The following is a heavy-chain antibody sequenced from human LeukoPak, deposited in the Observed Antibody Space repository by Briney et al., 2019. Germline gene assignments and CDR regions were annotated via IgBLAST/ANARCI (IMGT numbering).Heavy chain of an antibody. D-gene: IGHD3-10*01. CDR1: GFTFSSYW. J-gene: IGHJ3*02. CDR2: IKQDGSEK. V-gene: IGHV3-7*03. CDR3: ARDYGFGESDAFDI. Sequence: PGGSLRLSCAASGFTFSSYWMSWVRQAPGKGLEWVANIKQDGSEKYYVDSVKGRFTISRDNAKNSLYLQMNSLRAEDTAVYYCARDYGFGESDAFDIWDQGTMVTVSS.